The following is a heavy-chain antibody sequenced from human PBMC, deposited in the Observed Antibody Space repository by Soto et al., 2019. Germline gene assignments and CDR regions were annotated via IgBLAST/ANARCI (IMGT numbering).Heavy chain of an antibody. CDR1: GGSISSYY. Sequence: PSETLSLTCTVSGGSISSYYWSWIRQPPGKGLEWIGYIYYSGSTNYNPSLKSRVTISVDTSKNQFSLKLSSVTAADTAVYYCARVRITFGGVIVAPGAFDIWGQGTMVTVSS. V-gene: IGHV4-59*01. CDR3: ARVRITFGGVIVAPGAFDI. D-gene: IGHD3-16*02. J-gene: IGHJ3*02. CDR2: IYYSGST.